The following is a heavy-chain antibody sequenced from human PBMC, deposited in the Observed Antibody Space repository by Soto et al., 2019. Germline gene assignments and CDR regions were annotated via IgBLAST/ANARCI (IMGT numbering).Heavy chain of an antibody. J-gene: IGHJ6*02. V-gene: IGHV3-7*03. Sequence: PGGSLRLSCAASGFTFSSYWMSWVRQAPGKGLEWVANIKQDGSEKYYVDSVKGRFTISRDNAKNSLYLQMNSLRAEDTAVYYCATDSSGYYYYYYGMDVWGQGTTVTVSS. CDR3: ATDSSGYYYYYYGMDV. CDR2: IKQDGSEK. D-gene: IGHD3-22*01. CDR1: GFTFSSYW.